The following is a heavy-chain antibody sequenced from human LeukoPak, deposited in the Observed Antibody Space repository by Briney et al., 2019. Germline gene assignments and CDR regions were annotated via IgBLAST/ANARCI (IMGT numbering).Heavy chain of an antibody. V-gene: IGHV3-30-3*01. Sequence: GRSLRLSCAASGFTFSSYAMHWVGQAPGKGLEWVAVISYDGSNKYYADSVKGRFTISRDNSKNTLYLQMNSLRAEDTAVYYCARDLSGYFDYWGQGTLVTVSS. CDR1: GFTFSSYA. CDR3: ARDLSGYFDY. D-gene: IGHD6-19*01. CDR2: ISYDGSNK. J-gene: IGHJ4*02.